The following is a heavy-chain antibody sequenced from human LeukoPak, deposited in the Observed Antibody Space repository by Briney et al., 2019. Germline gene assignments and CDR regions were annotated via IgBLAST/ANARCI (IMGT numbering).Heavy chain of an antibody. CDR2: ISYDGSNK. CDR3: AKALYDSSDLDAFDI. J-gene: IGHJ3*02. CDR1: GFTFSSYG. V-gene: IGHV3-30*18. Sequence: GGSLRLSCAASGFTFSSYGMHWVRQAPGKGLEWVAVISYDGSNKYYADSVKGRFTISRDNSKNTLYLQMNSLRAEDTAVYYCAKALYDSSDLDAFDIWGQGTMVTVSS. D-gene: IGHD3-22*01.